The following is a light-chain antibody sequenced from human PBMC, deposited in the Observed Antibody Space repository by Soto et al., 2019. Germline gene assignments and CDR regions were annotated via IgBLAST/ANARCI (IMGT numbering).Light chain of an antibody. V-gene: IGLV1-44*01. CDR2: HNN. CDR1: RPNIGSKT. CDR3: ATWDDSLNGL. J-gene: IGLJ1*01. Sequence: SLLAQPPPPSGTPRQRGTHSFSWNRPNIGSKTVTWYQQLPGAAPKLLIYHNNQRPSGVPDRFSGSKSGTSASLAISGLQSEDEADYYCATWDDSLNGLFGPGTKVTVL.